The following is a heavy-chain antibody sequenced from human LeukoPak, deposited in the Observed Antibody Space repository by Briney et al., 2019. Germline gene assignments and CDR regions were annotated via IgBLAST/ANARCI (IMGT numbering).Heavy chain of an antibody. V-gene: IGHV1-2*02. Sequence: ASVKVSCKSSGYTFTGYYMHWVRQAPGQGLEWMGWINPNSGGTNYAQKFQGRVTMTRDTSISTAYMELSRLRSDDTAVYYCARDQTRIAAAGSRRTFHYWGQGTLVTVSS. D-gene: IGHD6-13*01. CDR2: INPNSGGT. CDR1: GYTFTGYY. CDR3: ARDQTRIAAAGSRRTFHY. J-gene: IGHJ4*02.